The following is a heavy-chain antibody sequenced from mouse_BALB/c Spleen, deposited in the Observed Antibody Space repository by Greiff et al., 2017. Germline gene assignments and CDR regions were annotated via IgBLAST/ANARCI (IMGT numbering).Heavy chain of an antibody. D-gene: IGHD1-1*02. V-gene: IGHV5-17*02. J-gene: IGHJ2*01. CDR1: GFTFSSFG. CDR2: ISSGSSTI. CDR3: ARGPIYGPFDY. Sequence: EVQLQESGGGLVQPGGSRKLSCAASGFTFSSFGMHWVRQAPEKGLEWVAYISSGSSTIYYADTVKGRFTISRDNPKNTLFLQMTSLRSEDTAMYYCARGPIYGPFDYWGQGTTLTVSS.